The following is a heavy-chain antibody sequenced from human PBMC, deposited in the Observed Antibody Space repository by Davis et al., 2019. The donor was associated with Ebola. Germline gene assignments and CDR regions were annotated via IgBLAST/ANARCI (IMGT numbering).Heavy chain of an antibody. CDR1: GYTFTSYA. J-gene: IGHJ3*02. V-gene: IGHV1-3*01. CDR2: INGGNGNT. D-gene: IGHD4-17*01. CDR3: AREADYGDYGRDAFDI. Sequence: VKVSCKASGYTFTSYAMHWVRQAPGQRLEWVGWINGGNGNTKYSQKLQGRVTITRDTSASTAYMELSSLRSEDIAVYYCAREADYGDYGRDAFDIWGQGTMIIVSS.